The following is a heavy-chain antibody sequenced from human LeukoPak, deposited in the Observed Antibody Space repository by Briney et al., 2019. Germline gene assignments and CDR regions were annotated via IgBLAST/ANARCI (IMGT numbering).Heavy chain of an antibody. CDR3: TRGKGFVGHFDF. D-gene: IGHD3-3*01. J-gene: IGHJ4*02. CDR2: ILPISGTA. Sequence: RGASVKVSCKVSGGSFSNNAISWVRQAPGQGLEWMGRILPISGTAEYAERFQGRLTLSADKSTTTAYIELTSLKIEDTALYFCTRGKGFVGHFDFWGQGTLVTVSS. V-gene: IGHV1-69*06. CDR1: GGSFSNNA.